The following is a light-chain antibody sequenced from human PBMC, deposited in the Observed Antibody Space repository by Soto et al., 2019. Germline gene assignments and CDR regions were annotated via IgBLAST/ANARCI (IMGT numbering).Light chain of an antibody. J-gene: IGKJ2*01. Sequence: EIVLTQSPGTLSLSPGERATLSCRASQSVSSSSLAWYQQKPGQAPRLLIYGASSRATGIPDRFSGSGSGTDFTLTISRLEAEDFAVCYCQQYGSSPYTFGQGTKLEIK. V-gene: IGKV3-20*01. CDR2: GAS. CDR1: QSVSSSS. CDR3: QQYGSSPYT.